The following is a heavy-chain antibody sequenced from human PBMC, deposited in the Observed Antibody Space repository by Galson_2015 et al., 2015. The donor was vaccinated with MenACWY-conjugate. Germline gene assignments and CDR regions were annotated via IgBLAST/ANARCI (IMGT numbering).Heavy chain of an antibody. D-gene: IGHD2-21*01. V-gene: IGHV3-53*01. Sequence: SLRLSCAASGFSVTSYFMGWVRQAPGKGLEWVALLYDDGTSRYADSVKGRFTISRDTLRNSLSLQMHGLRAEDTAMYFCAKIVRHPVGPYFDSWGQGTLVLVSS. J-gene: IGHJ4*02. CDR2: LYDDGTS. CDR3: AKIVRHPVGPYFDS. CDR1: GFSVTSYF.